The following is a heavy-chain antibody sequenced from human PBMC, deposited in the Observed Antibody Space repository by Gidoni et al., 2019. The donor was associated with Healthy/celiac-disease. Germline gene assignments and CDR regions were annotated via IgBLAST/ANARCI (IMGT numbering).Heavy chain of an antibody. CDR2: ISGSGGST. J-gene: IGHJ4*02. Sequence: EVQLLESGGGLVQPGGSLRLSCAASGFTFSSYAMSWVRQAPGKGLDGVSAISGSGGSTYYADSVKGRFTISRDNSKNTLYLQMNSLRAEDTAVYYCAKEALHDSSGYYSYYFDYWGQGTLVTVSS. CDR3: AKEALHDSSGYYSYYFDY. V-gene: IGHV3-23*01. CDR1: GFTFSSYA. D-gene: IGHD3-22*01.